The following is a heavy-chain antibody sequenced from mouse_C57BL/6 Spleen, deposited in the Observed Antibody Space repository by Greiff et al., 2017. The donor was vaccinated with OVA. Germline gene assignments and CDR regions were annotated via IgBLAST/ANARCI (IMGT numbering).Heavy chain of an antibody. Sequence: EVQRVESGGGLVQPKGSLKLSCAASGFSFNTYAMNWVRQAPEKGLEWVAEIRNKANNHATYYAESVKGRFTISRDDSKSSVYLQMNSLRAEDTGIYYCTRAAYEEDYFDYWGQGTTLTVSS. J-gene: IGHJ2*01. V-gene: IGHV6-6*01. CDR3: TRAAYEEDYFDY. D-gene: IGHD6-5*01. CDR2: IRNKANNHAT. CDR1: GFSFNTYA.